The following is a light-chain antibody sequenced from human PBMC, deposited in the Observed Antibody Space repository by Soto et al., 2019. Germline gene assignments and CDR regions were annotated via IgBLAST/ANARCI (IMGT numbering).Light chain of an antibody. J-gene: IGKJ4*01. CDR3: QQYNSYPLG. CDR1: QTISSW. Sequence: DIQMAQSPSTLSGSVGDRVTITCRASQTISSWLAWYQQKPGKAPKLLIYKASTLKSGVPSRFSGSGSGTEFTLTISSLQPDDFATYYCQQYNSYPLGFGGGTKVDI. V-gene: IGKV1-5*03. CDR2: KAS.